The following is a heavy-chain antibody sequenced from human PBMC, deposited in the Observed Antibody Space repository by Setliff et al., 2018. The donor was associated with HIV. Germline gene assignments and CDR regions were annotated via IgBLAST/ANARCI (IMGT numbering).Heavy chain of an antibody. Sequence: SETLSLTCTVSGGSISSGGYYWSWIRQHPGKGLEWIGYIYYSGSTYYNPSLKSRVTISVDTSKNQFSLKLSSVTAADTAVYYCARQVNYYDSSGYLAWFDPWGQGTLVTVSS. CDR3: ARQVNYYDSSGYLAWFDP. J-gene: IGHJ5*02. V-gene: IGHV4-31*03. CDR1: GGSISSGGYY. CDR2: IYYSGST. D-gene: IGHD3-22*01.